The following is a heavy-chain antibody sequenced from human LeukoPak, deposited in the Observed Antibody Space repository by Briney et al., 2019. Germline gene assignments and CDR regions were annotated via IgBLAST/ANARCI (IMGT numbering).Heavy chain of an antibody. CDR3: ARGGGSGRWGSAFDM. D-gene: IGHD6-19*01. V-gene: IGHV3-7*01. J-gene: IGHJ3*02. CDR2: MKQDGREK. Sequence: GGSLRLSCVTSGFTFTNYWMTWVRQAPGKGLEWVANMKQDGREKYYVDSVKGRFTISRDNAKNSLYLQMNSLRDEDTAVYYCARGGGSGRWGSAFDMWGQGTMVTVSS. CDR1: GFTFTNYW.